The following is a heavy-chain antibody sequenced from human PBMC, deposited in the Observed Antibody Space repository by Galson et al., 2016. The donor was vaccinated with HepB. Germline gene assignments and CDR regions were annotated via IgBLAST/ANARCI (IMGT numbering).Heavy chain of an antibody. Sequence: SLRLSCAASGLTFSSYAMSWVRQAPGKGLEWVSGVSGSGGGTYYGGSVKGRFNISRDNSKNTLYLEMSSLRVEDTAVYYCAKVLGGSARPGAFDYWGQGTLVTVSS. CDR3: AKVLGGSARPGAFDY. CDR2: VSGSGGGT. CDR1: GLTFSSYA. J-gene: IGHJ4*02. V-gene: IGHV3-23*01. D-gene: IGHD7-27*01.